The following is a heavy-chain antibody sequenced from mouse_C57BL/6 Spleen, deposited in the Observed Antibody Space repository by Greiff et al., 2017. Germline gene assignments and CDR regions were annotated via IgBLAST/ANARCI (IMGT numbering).Heavy chain of an antibody. D-gene: IGHD1-1*01. J-gene: IGHJ1*03. CDR1: GYTFTGYW. Sequence: QVQLQQSGAELMKPGASVKLSCKATGYTFTGYWIEWVKQRPGHGLEWIGEILPGSGSTTYNEKFKGTATCTADTSSNTAYMQLSSLTTEDSAIYYCARRDNYYGSRRNWYFDVWGTGTTVTVSS. CDR3: ARRDNYYGSRRNWYFDV. CDR2: ILPGSGST. V-gene: IGHV1-9*01.